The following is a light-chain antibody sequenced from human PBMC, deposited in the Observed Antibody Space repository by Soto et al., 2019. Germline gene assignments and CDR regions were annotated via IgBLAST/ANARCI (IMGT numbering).Light chain of an antibody. J-gene: IGLJ1*01. V-gene: IGLV1-40*01. CDR3: QVWDSSSDHYV. CDR2: DTT. CDR1: HSDIGAGYG. Sequence: QSVLTQPPSVTGAPGQRVTISCTGSHSDIGAGYGVHWYQQFPHSAPKLLIYDTTNRPSGVPDRFSGSRSGTSASLTISRVEAGDEADYYCQVWDSSSDHYVFGSGTKVTVL.